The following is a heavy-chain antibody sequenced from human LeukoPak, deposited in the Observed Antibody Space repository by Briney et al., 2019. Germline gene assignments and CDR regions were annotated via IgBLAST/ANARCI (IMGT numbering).Heavy chain of an antibody. J-gene: IGHJ3*02. CDR2: ISSSRYI. V-gene: IGHV3-21*01. CDR3: ARDIAARTQGDAFDI. CDR1: GFTFSSYS. D-gene: IGHD6-6*01. Sequence: GGSLRLSCAASGFTFSSYSMNWVRQAPGKGLEWVSSISSSRYIYYSDSVTGRFTISRDNAKNSLYLQMNSLRAEDTAVYYCARDIAARTQGDAFDIWGQGTMVTVSS.